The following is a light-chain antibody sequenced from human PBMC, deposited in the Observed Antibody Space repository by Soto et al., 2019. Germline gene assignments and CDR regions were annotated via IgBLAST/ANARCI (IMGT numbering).Light chain of an antibody. Sequence: QSALAQPASVSGSPGQSITISCTGTSDDVGAYNSVSWYQQLPHKAPQVILYKGTQRPSGVSSRFSGSTSGNAASLTISGLQADDEADCFCCSSAPESTYVFGTGTKLTVL. CDR1: SDDVGAYNS. V-gene: IGLV2-23*01. CDR3: CSSAPESTYV. J-gene: IGLJ1*01. CDR2: KGT.